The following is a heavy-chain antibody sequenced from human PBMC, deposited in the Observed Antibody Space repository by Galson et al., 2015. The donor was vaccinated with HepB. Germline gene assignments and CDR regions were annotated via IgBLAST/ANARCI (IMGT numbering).Heavy chain of an antibody. CDR1: GGPFNTYG. V-gene: IGHV1-69*13. CDR3: ARGDRGLNYFDP. D-gene: IGHD1-7*01. CDR2: TIPLFGTP. Sequence: SVKVSCKASGGPFNTYGINWVRQAPGQGLEWMGGTIPLFGTPIYAQKFQGRITITADESTVTAYMELSSLTSEDTAVYYCARGDRGLNYFDPWGQGTLVTVSS. J-gene: IGHJ5*02.